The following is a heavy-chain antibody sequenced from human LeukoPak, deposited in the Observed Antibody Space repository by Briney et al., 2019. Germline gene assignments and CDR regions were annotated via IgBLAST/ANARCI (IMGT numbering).Heavy chain of an antibody. CDR2: VYSDGGT. D-gene: IGHD2/OR15-2a*01. CDR3: VRDVPKQNFDF. Sequence: GGSLRLSCAASGFTVSSNYMSWVRQAPGKGLEWVSFVYSDGGTYYADSVKGRFTISRDNAKKTLYLQMNSLRIEDTAEYYCVRDVPKQNFDFWGQGVLVTVSS. CDR1: GFTVSSNY. V-gene: IGHV3-53*05. J-gene: IGHJ4*02.